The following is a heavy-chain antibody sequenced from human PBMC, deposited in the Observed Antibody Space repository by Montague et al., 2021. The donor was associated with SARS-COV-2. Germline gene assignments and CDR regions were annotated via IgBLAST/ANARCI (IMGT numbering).Heavy chain of an antibody. J-gene: IGHJ5*02. CDR2: FYYSGGX. Sequence: SETLSLTCTVSGASISTGSDYWTWIRQLPGRGLEWIGNFYYSGGXTYNPSLKSLVTITADTSKNLYSLTLKSVTASDAAVYYCARDRGDIYGGNSAWFDPWGQGTLVTVSS. CDR3: ARDRGDIYGGNSAWFDP. V-gene: IGHV4-61*03. D-gene: IGHD4-23*01. CDR1: GASISTGSDY.